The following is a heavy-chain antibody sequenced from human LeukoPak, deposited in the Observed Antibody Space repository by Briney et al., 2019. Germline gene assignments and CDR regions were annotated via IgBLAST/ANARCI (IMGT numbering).Heavy chain of an antibody. J-gene: IGHJ4*02. V-gene: IGHV1-69*13. CDR2: IIPIFGTA. D-gene: IGHD4-17*01. Sequence: SVKVSCKASGGTFSSYAISWVRQASGQGLEWMGGIIPIFGTANYAQKFQGRVTITADESTSTAYMELSSLRSEDTAVYYCARIVTHDYGDLDYWGQGTLVTVSS. CDR3: ARIVTHDYGDLDY. CDR1: GGTFSSYA.